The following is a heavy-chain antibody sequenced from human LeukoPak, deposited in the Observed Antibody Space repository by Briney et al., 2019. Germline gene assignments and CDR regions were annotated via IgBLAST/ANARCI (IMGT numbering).Heavy chain of an antibody. J-gene: IGHJ4*02. CDR1: GYLLSELS. CDR3: TTGMANDYAGNDY. Sequence: ASVKVSCKVSGYLLSELSIHWVRQTAGKGLEWMAGFAREVDDTIYSENFQGRVTTTEDTSTDTAYMELSSLTFDDTAVYYCTTGMANDYAGNDYWGQGTLVTVSS. CDR2: FAREVDDT. V-gene: IGHV1-24*01. D-gene: IGHD4-17*01.